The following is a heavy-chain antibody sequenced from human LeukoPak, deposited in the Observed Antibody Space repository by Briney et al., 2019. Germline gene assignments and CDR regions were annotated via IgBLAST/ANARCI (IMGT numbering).Heavy chain of an antibody. CDR1: GYTFTGYY. Sequence: ASVKVSCKASGYTFTGYYIHWVRQAPGQGLEWMGWINPKSGGTIYIQKFQGRVTMTRDTSLSTAYMEVSSLKSEDTAVYYCARAVAANTNWFDPWGQGTLVTVSS. D-gene: IGHD4-23*01. V-gene: IGHV1-2*02. CDR3: ARAVAANTNWFDP. J-gene: IGHJ5*02. CDR2: INPKSGGT.